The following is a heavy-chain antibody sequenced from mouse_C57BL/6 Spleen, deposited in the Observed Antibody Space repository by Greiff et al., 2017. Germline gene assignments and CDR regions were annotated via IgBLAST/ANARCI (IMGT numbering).Heavy chain of an antibody. CDR2: INPGIGGT. Sequence: QVQLKQPGTELVKPGASVKLSCKASGYTFTSYWMHWVQQRPGQGLEWIGNINPGIGGTNSNEKFKSKATLTVDTSSITAYMQLNSLTSEDSAVDYGAREGGTPVAYLDYWGQGTTLTVSS. D-gene: IGHD1-1*02. V-gene: IGHV1-53*01. CDR3: AREGGTPVAYLDY. J-gene: IGHJ2*01. CDR1: GYTFTSYW.